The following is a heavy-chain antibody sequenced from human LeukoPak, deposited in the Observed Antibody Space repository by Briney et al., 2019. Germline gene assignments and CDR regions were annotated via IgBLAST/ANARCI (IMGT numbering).Heavy chain of an antibody. J-gene: IGHJ3*02. V-gene: IGHV4-59*08. CDR1: GGSISTYY. CDR3: ARHQGPRDGYNYGRAFDI. Sequence: PSETLSLTCTVSGGSISTYYWSWIRQPPGKGLEWIGYIYYSGNTNYNPSLKSRITISVDTPKNQFSLKLSSVTASDTAVYYCARHQGPRDGYNYGRAFDIWGQGTMVTVSS. D-gene: IGHD5-24*01. CDR2: IYYSGNT.